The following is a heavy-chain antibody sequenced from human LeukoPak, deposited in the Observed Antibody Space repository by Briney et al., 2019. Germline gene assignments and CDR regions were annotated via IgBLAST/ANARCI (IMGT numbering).Heavy chain of an antibody. Sequence: PGGSLRLSCAASGFTVSSSYMSWVRQAPGKGLEWVSIISSAGTTYYADSVKGRFTISRDNSKNTVYLQVDSLRDGDTAVYYCARDLEAASTYYFDYWGQGTMVTVSS. CDR3: ARDLEAASTYYFDY. J-gene: IGHJ4*02. D-gene: IGHD6-13*01. V-gene: IGHV3-66*01. CDR2: ISSAGTT. CDR1: GFTVSSSY.